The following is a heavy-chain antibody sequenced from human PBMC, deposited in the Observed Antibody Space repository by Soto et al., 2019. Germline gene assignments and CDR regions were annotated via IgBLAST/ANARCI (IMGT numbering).Heavy chain of an antibody. J-gene: IGHJ4*02. D-gene: IGHD3-22*01. CDR2: ISYDGSNK. V-gene: IGHV3-30*18. CDR3: AKDLSYYDSSGYPNTIDY. Sequence: QVQLVESGGGVVQPGRSLRLSCAASGFTFSSYGMHWVRQAPGKGLEWVAVISYDGSNKYYANSVKGRFTISRDNSKNTLYLQMNSLRAEDTAVYYCAKDLSYYDSSGYPNTIDYGGQGTLVTVSS. CDR1: GFTFSSYG.